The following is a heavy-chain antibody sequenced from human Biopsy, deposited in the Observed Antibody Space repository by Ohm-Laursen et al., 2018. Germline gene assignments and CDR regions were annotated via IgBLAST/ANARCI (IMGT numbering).Heavy chain of an antibody. V-gene: IGHV4-39*01. CDR1: DGSINSNDYY. CDR2: VHYRGAT. D-gene: IGHD3-22*01. CDR3: VRGVDYYDPYHYYALDV. J-gene: IGHJ6*02. Sequence: SQTLSLTCTVSDGSINSNDYYWGWIRQAPGKGLEWLGGVHYRGATYYNPPLTSRATISVDTAKNQFFLKFRSATAADTAVYYCVRGVDYYDPYHYYALDVWGQGTTVTVSS.